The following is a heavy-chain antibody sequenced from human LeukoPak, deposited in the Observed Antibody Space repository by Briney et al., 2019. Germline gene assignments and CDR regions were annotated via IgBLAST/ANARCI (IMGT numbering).Heavy chain of an antibody. D-gene: IGHD3-16*01. CDR3: AYTNHLTY. Sequence: GGCLRLSCAFCVHSLCGQWANCVSPAPERGREWVANTKYDGSEKHHTDSLKGRYTISRDNATNSLCIQKNYVRAGDTAIYFCAYTNHLTYWGQGTLVTVSS. J-gene: IGHJ4*02. CDR2: TKYDGSEK. CDR1: VHSLCGQW. V-gene: IGHV3-7*01.